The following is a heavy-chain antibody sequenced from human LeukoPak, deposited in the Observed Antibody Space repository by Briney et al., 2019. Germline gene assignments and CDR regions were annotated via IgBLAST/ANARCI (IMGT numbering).Heavy chain of an antibody. J-gene: IGHJ5*02. CDR3: ARDSLMTTVTTENWFDP. CDR2: IYHSGST. D-gene: IGHD4-17*01. CDR1: GYSISSGYY. Sequence: SETLSLTCTVSGYSISSGYYWGWIRQPPGKGLEWIGSIYHSGSTYYNPSLKSRVTISVDTSKNQFSLKLSSVTAADTAVYYCARDSLMTTVTTENWFDPWGQGTLVTVSS. V-gene: IGHV4-38-2*02.